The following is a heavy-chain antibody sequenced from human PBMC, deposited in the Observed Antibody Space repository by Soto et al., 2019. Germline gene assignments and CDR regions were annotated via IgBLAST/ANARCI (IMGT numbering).Heavy chain of an antibody. CDR2: INHSGST. CDR1: GGSFSGYY. Sequence: SETLSLTCAVYGGSFSGYYWSWIRQPPGKGLEWIGEINHSGSTNYNPSLKSRVTISIDTSKNQFSLKLSSVTAADTAVYYCARATRYCTHGVCSTFEYWGQGTLVTVSS. V-gene: IGHV4-34*01. D-gene: IGHD2-8*01. J-gene: IGHJ4*01. CDR3: ARATRYCTHGVCSTFEY.